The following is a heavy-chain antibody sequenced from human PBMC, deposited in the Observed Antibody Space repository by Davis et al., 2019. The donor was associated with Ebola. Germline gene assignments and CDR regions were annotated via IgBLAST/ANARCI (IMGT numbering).Heavy chain of an antibody. CDR1: RYNFSKYW. J-gene: IGHJ5*02. CDR3: ARRENYCSSTSCYSGWFDP. CDR2: IYPGDSDT. D-gene: IGHD2-2*02. Sequence: GESLKISCKGSRYNFSKYWIGWVRQMPGRGLEWMGIIYPGDSDTRYSPSFQGQVTMSADKSISTAYLQWSSLKASDTAMYYCARRENYCSSTSCYSGWFDPWGQGTLVTVSS. V-gene: IGHV5-51*01.